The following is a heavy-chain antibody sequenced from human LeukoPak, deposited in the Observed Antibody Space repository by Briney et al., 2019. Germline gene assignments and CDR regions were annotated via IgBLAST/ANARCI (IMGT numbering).Heavy chain of an antibody. V-gene: IGHV4-59*01. CDR3: ARTAVAGTSLCFDY. CDR1: GGSISSYY. D-gene: IGHD6-19*01. Sequence: SSETLSLTCTVSGGSISSYYWSWIRQPPGKGLEWIGYMYYSGSTNYNPSLKSRVTISVDTSKNQFSLKLSSVTASDTAVYYCARTAVAGTSLCFDYWGQGTLVTVSS. J-gene: IGHJ4*02. CDR2: MYYSGST.